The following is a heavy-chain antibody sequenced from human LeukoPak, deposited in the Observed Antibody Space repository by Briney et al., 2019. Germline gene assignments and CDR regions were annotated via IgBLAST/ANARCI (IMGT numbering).Heavy chain of an antibody. D-gene: IGHD6-13*01. V-gene: IGHV4-59*01. CDR1: GGSISSYY. CDR2: IYYSGST. J-gene: IGHJ6*02. Sequence: SETLSLTCTVSGGSISSYYWSWIRQPPGKGLEWIGYIYYSGSTNYNPSLKSRVTISVDTSKNLFSLKLSSVTAADTAVYYCARGRAAAGRYYYYYGMDVWGQGTTVTVSS. CDR3: ARGRAAAGRYYYYYGMDV.